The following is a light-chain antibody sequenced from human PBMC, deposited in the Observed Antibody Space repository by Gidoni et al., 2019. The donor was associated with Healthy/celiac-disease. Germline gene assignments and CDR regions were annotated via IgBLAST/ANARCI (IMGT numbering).Light chain of an antibody. CDR1: QSVSSSY. CDR2: GAS. V-gene: IGKV3-20*01. J-gene: IGKJ1*01. Sequence: EIVLTQSPGTLSLSPGERATLSCRASQSVSSSYLAWYQQKPGQAPRLLIYGASSRATGIPDRFSCSGSGTDFTLTISRLEPEDFAVYYCQQCGSSPRTFGQGTKVEIK. CDR3: QQCGSSPRT.